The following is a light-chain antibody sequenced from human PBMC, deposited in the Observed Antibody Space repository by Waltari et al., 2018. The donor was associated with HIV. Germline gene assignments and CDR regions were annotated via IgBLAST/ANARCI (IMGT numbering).Light chain of an antibody. CDR1: QSGSSS. J-gene: IGKJ4*01. Sequence: EIVLTQSPATLSLSPGEKATLSCRASQSGSSSLAWYQQKPGQAPRLLIYDASHRATGIPARFSGSGSGTDFTLTISSLEPEDFAVYYCQQRSNWPPLTFGGGTKVEIK. CDR3: QQRSNWPPLT. V-gene: IGKV3-11*01. CDR2: DAS.